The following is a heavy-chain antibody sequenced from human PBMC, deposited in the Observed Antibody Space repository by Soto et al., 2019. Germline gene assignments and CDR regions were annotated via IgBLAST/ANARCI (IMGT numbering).Heavy chain of an antibody. D-gene: IGHD3-9*01. Sequence: QVQLVESGGGVVQPGRSLRLSCAASGFTFSSYGMHWVRQAPGKGLEWVAVIWYDGSNKYYADSVKGRFTICRDNYKNTLHHQMNSLRADDMAVYYWARDSAYYDILTGYYYYYLDVWGKGTTVTVSS. CDR2: IWYDGSNK. V-gene: IGHV3-33*01. J-gene: IGHJ6*03. CDR3: ARDSAYYDILTGYYYYYLDV. CDR1: GFTFSSYG.